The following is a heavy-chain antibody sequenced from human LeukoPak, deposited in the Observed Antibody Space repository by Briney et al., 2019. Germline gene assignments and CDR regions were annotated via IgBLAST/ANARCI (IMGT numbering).Heavy chain of an antibody. CDR1: GYSISSGYY. V-gene: IGHV4-38-2*02. CDR2: ICHSGST. D-gene: IGHD3-10*01. CDR3: GREWFPYHDAFDI. J-gene: IGHJ3*02. Sequence: SETLSLTCTVPGYSISSGYYWGWIRQPPGKGLEWLGSICHSGSTYYNPSLKSRVTISVDTSKNQFSLQPSSVTAADTAVYYCGREWFPYHDAFDIWGQGTMVTVSS.